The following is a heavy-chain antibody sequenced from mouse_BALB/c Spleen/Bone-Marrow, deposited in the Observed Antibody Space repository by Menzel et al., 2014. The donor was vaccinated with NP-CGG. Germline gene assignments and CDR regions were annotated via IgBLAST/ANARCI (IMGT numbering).Heavy chain of an antibody. CDR3: ARQSYYGKGGY. CDR1: GFDFSRYW. Sequence: EVNLVESGGGLVQPGGSLKLSCAASGFDFSRYWMSWVRQAPGKGLEWIGEINPDTSTINYTPSLKDKFIISRDNAKNTQYLQMSKVTSEDTALYYCARQSYYGKGGYWGQVTTLTVSS. V-gene: IGHV4-1*02. D-gene: IGHD2-1*01. J-gene: IGHJ2*01. CDR2: INPDTSTI.